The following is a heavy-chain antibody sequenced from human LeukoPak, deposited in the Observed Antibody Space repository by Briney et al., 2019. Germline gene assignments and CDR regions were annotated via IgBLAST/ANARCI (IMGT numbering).Heavy chain of an antibody. J-gene: IGHJ4*02. CDR3: AREEKNYDISVH. CDR1: GYTFTGYY. D-gene: IGHD3-9*01. CDR2: INPDSGGT. Sequence: ASVKVSCKASGYTFTGYYMHWVRQAPGQVLEWMGWINPDSGGTNYAQKFQGRVTMTRDTSISTAYMELSRLRSDDTAVYYCAREEKNYDISVHWGQGTLVTVSS. V-gene: IGHV1-2*02.